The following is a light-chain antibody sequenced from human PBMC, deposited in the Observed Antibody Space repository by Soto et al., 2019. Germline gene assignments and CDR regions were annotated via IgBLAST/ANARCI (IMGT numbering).Light chain of an antibody. CDR1: SSDVGGYIY. J-gene: IGLJ1*01. V-gene: IGLV2-14*01. CDR2: EVS. Sequence: QSALTQPASVSGSPGQSITISWTGTSSDVGGYIYVSWYQQHPGKAPKLMIYEVSNRPSGVSNRFSGSKSGNTASLTISGLQAEDEADYYCSSYTSSSTLYVFGTGTKLTVL. CDR3: SSYTSSSTLYV.